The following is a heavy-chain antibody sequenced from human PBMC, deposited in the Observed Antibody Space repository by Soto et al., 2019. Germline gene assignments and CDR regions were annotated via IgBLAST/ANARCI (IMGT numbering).Heavy chain of an antibody. CDR1: GDTFTDYY. J-gene: IGHJ4*02. CDR3: ARGGHVVVVTAALDY. CDR2: VNPSGGHT. V-gene: IGHV1-46*01. Sequence: QVQLMQSGAEVKKPGASVKVSCKASGDTFTDYYIHWVRQAPGQGLEWMGTVNPSGGHTTYAQHFLGRVTMTRDTSTRTLYMELTSRTSDDTAIYYCARGGHVVVVTAALDYWGQGTLVTVSS. D-gene: IGHD2-21*02.